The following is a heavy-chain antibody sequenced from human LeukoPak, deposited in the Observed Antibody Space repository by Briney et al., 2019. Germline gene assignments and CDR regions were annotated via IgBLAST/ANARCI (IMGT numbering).Heavy chain of an antibody. Sequence: PSETLSLTCTVSGGSVSRVSLYWAWPRQSPGTGLVWIGYVYYTGSTNYNPSLKSRVSISIDTSKNQFSLKLNSVTAADTAVYYCARGGPSWWYGFDTWGQGTMVTVSS. CDR1: GGSVSRVSLY. D-gene: IGHD2-15*01. V-gene: IGHV4-61*01. J-gene: IGHJ3*02. CDR2: VYYTGST. CDR3: ARGGPSWWYGFDT.